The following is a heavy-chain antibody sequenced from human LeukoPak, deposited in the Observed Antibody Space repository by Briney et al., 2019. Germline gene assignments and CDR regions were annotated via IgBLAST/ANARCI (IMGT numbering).Heavy chain of an antibody. CDR2: ISGYNGNT. V-gene: IGHV1-18*01. D-gene: IGHD3-10*01. CDR1: GYTFASYA. CDR3: ARDHGLWFGELSKDFNWFDP. Sequence: ASVKVSCKASGYTFASYAISWVRQAPGQRLEWMGWISGYNGNTNYENLQGRVTMTTDTSTSTAYMELRSLRSDDTAVYYCARDHGLWFGELSKDFNWFDPWGQGTLVTVSS. J-gene: IGHJ5*02.